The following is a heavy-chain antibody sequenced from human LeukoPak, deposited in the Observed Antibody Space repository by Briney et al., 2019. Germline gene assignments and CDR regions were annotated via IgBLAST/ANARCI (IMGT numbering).Heavy chain of an antibody. Sequence: SETLSLTCAVSCGSISRSSYYWSWIRQPAGKGLEWIGRIYTSGSTNYNPSLKSRVTMSVDTSKNQFSLKLSSVTAADTAVYYCARDSLGIAARPSYGFDYWGQGTLVTVSS. V-gene: IGHV4-61*02. CDR1: CGSISRSSYY. D-gene: IGHD6-6*01. CDR2: IYTSGST. J-gene: IGHJ4*02. CDR3: ARDSLGIAARPSYGFDY.